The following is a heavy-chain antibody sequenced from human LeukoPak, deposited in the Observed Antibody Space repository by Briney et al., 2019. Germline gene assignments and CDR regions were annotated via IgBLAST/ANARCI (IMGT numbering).Heavy chain of an antibody. D-gene: IGHD3-10*01. CDR2: ISSSSSYI. Sequence: PGGSLRLSCAASGFTFSSYSMNWVRQAPGKGLERVSSISSSSSYIYYADSVKGRFTISRDNAKNSLYLQMNSLRAEDTAVYYCARGVSMVRGVAYFDYWGQGTLVTVSS. V-gene: IGHV3-21*01. CDR1: GFTFSSYS. J-gene: IGHJ4*02. CDR3: ARGVSMVRGVAYFDY.